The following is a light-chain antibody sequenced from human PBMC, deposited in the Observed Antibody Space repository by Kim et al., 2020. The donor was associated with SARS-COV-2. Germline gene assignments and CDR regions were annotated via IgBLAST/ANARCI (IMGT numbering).Light chain of an antibody. CDR2: DVS. Sequence: QSALTQPPSVSGSPGQSVTVSCTRTSSDIGSYNRVSWYQQPPGTAPKLMIYDVSNRPSGVPDRFSGSKSGNTASLTISGLQAEDEADYYCSSYTSSNTVLFGGGTKLTVL. V-gene: IGLV2-18*02. CDR3: SSYTSSNTVL. CDR1: SSDIGSYNR. J-gene: IGLJ3*02.